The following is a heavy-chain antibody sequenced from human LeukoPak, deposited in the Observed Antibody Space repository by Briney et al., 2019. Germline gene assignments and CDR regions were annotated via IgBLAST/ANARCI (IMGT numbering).Heavy chain of an antibody. CDR3: ARLTYGSGSYFDY. CDR2: IIPIFGTA. Sequence: SVKVSCKASGGTFSSYAISWVRQAPGQGLEWMGGIIPIFGTANYALKFQGRVTITADKSTSTAYMELSSLRSEDTAVYYCARLTYGSGSYFDYWGQGTLVTVSS. V-gene: IGHV1-69*06. J-gene: IGHJ4*02. CDR1: GGTFSSYA. D-gene: IGHD3-10*01.